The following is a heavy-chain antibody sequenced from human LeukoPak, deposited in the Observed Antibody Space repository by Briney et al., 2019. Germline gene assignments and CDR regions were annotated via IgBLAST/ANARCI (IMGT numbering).Heavy chain of an antibody. CDR2: INPNSGGT. D-gene: IGHD6-13*01. CDR3: ARVAAAGLDYFDY. Sequence: ASVKVSCKASGYTFTGYYMHWVRQAPGQGLEWMGWINPNSGGTNYAQKFQGRVTMTRDMSTSTVYMELSSLRSEDTAVYYCARVAAAGLDYFDYWGQGTLVTVSS. J-gene: IGHJ4*02. V-gene: IGHV1-2*02. CDR1: GYTFTGYY.